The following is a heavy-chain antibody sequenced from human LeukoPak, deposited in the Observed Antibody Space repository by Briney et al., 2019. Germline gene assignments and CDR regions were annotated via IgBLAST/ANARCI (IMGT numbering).Heavy chain of an antibody. Sequence: GGSLRLSCAASGFTFRNYGMHWVRQAPGKGLEWVAVIWYDGSNEYYADTVKGRFTISRDNSKNTLYLQMNSLGAEDTAVYYCARDTVTKCTIDVWGQGTTVIVSS. V-gene: IGHV3-33*01. CDR1: GFTFRNYG. J-gene: IGHJ6*02. CDR2: IWYDGSNE. CDR3: ARDTVTKCTIDV. D-gene: IGHD4-11*01.